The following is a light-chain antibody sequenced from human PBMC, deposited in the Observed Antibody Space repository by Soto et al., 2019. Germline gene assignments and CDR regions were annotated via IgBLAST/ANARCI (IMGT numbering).Light chain of an antibody. V-gene: IGKV1-5*01. Sequence: TCTLSASVGDTVTTACRASQSIDRWLAWYQQMPGKAPKLLIYVTSSLQSRVPSRFSGSGYGTEFTLTISRLQPEDFATYYCQQSYSIPPTFGQGTKVDI. CDR1: QSIDRW. CDR2: VTS. CDR3: QQSYSIPPT. J-gene: IGKJ1*01.